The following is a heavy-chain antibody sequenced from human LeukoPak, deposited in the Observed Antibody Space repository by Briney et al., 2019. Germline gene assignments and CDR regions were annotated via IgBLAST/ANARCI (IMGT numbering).Heavy chain of an antibody. Sequence: GGSLRLSCAASGXTFSDYYMSWIRQAPGKGLEWVSYISSSSSYTNYADSVKGRFTISRDNAKNSLYLQMNSLRAEDTAVYYCARGNQYQLDAFDIWGQGIMVTVSS. J-gene: IGHJ3*02. CDR3: ARGNQYQLDAFDI. CDR1: GXTFSDYY. V-gene: IGHV3-11*06. CDR2: ISSSSSYT. D-gene: IGHD2-2*01.